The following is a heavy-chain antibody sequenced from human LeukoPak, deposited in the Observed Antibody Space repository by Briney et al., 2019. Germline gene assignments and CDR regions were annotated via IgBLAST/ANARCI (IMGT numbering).Heavy chain of an antibody. D-gene: IGHD4-11*01. CDR2: INPNSGGT. J-gene: IGHJ4*02. Sequence: ASVTVSFTSSGYTFTGYYIHWVRQAPGQGLEWMGWINPNSGGTNYAQKFQGRVTMTTDTSIRTANMELSRLRSDATAVSYCARDSFDEYSKGRRSFDYWGQGTLVTVSS. CDR3: ARDSFDEYSKGRRSFDY. V-gene: IGHV1-2*02. CDR1: GYTFTGYY.